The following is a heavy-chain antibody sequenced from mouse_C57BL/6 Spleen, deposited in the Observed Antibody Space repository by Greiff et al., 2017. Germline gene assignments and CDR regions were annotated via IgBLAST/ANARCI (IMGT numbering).Heavy chain of an antibody. CDR2: INPNNGGT. D-gene: IGHD4-1*01. V-gene: IGHV1-18*01. Sequence: EVQVVESGPELVKPGASVKIPCKASGYTFTDYNMDWVKQSHGKSLEWIGDINPNNGGTIYNQKFKGKATLTVDKSSSTAYMELRSLTSEDTAVYYCARDSGTSGFDYWGQGTTLTVSS. J-gene: IGHJ2*01. CDR3: ARDSGTSGFDY. CDR1: GYTFTDYN.